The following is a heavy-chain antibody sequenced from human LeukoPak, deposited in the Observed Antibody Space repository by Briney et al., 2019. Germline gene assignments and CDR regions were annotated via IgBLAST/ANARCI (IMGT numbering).Heavy chain of an antibody. J-gene: IGHJ4*02. CDR2: IIPILGIA. CDR3: ARETKDDFWSGYPFDY. Sequence: ASVKVSCKASGGTLSSYTISWVRQAPGQGLEWMGRIIPILGIANYAQKFQGRVTITADKSTSTAYMELSSLRSEDTAVYYCARETKDDFWSGYPFDYWGQGTLVTVSS. D-gene: IGHD3-3*01. V-gene: IGHV1-69*04. CDR1: GGTLSSYT.